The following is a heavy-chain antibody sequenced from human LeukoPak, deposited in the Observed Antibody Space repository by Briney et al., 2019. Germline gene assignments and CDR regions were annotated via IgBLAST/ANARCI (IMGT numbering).Heavy chain of an antibody. CDR2: IYTSGST. CDR3: AREVYDFWSGYYYYYYMDV. D-gene: IGHD3-3*01. V-gene: IGHV4-4*07. Sequence: SSETLSLTCTVSGCSISSYYWSWIRQPAGKGLEWIGRIYTSGSTNYNPSLKSRVTMSVDTSKNQFSLKLSSVTAADTAVYYCAREVYDFWSGYYYYYYMDVWGKGTTVTVSS. J-gene: IGHJ6*03. CDR1: GCSISSYY.